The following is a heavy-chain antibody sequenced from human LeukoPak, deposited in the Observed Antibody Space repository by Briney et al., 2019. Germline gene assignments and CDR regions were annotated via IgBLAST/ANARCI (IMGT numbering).Heavy chain of an antibody. Sequence: GESLKISCKGSEYSFTMYWIAWVRQMPGKGLEWMGIIYPGDSDSRYSPSFQGQVTISADKSISTAYLQWSSLKASDTAMYYCARRGSCSGGNCFSNAFDIWGQGTMVTVSS. CDR3: ARRGSCSGGNCFSNAFDI. V-gene: IGHV5-51*01. CDR2: IYPGDSDS. D-gene: IGHD2-15*01. CDR1: EYSFTMYW. J-gene: IGHJ3*02.